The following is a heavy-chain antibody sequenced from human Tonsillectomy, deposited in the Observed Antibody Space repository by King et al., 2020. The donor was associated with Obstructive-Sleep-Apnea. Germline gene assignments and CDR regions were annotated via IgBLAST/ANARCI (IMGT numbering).Heavy chain of an antibody. V-gene: IGHV3-7*03. CDR1: GFTFNAYW. CDR2: VNEDGSEK. D-gene: IGHD1-1*01. Sequence: VQLVESGGGLVQPGGSLRLSCISSGFTFNAYWMSWVRQTPGKGLEWVANVNEDGSEKYYVDSVKGRFTISRDNGKNSLFLQIDSLGSEDTAIYYCARAAQSGTVDVWGQGTTVAVSS. J-gene: IGHJ6*02. CDR3: ARAAQSGTVDV.